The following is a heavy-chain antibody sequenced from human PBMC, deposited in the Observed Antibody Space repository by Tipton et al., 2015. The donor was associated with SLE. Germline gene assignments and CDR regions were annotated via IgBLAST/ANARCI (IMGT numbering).Heavy chain of an antibody. CDR2: IYISGST. D-gene: IGHD3-10*01. Sequence: TLSLTCTVSGGSINNYDWSWIRQPPGKGLEWIGNIYISGSTNSIPSLKSRITISVDTSKNQFSLKRRSVTAADTAVYYCARHNRAYSYGSGTLGWLDPWGQGALVTVSS. V-gene: IGHV4-4*09. J-gene: IGHJ5*02. CDR1: GGSINNYD. CDR3: ARHNRAYSYGSGTLGWLDP.